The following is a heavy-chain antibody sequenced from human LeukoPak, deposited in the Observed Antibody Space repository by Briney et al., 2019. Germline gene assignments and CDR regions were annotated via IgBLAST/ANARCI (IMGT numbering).Heavy chain of an antibody. CDR1: GGTFSSYA. J-gene: IGHJ4*02. D-gene: IGHD6-19*01. CDR3: ARISSQNGSSGWGIFDY. CDR2: IIPIFGTA. V-gene: IGHV1-69*05. Sequence: ASMKVSCKASGGTFSSYAISWVRQAPGQGLEWMGGIIPIFGTANYAQKFQGRVTITTDESTSTAYMELSSLRSEDTAVYYCARISSQNGSSGWGIFDYWGQGTLVTVSS.